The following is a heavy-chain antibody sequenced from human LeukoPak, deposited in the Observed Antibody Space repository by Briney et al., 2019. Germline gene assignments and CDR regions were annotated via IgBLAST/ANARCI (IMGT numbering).Heavy chain of an antibody. J-gene: IGHJ6*03. D-gene: IGHD3-3*01. CDR1: GFTFSSYS. Sequence: PGGSLRLSCAASGFTFSSYSMNWVRQAPGKGLEWVGRIKSKTDGGTTNYAAPVKGRFTISRDDSKNTLYLQMNSLKTEDTAVYYCTTNSEGYDFWSGYAPPLYMDVWGKGTTVTVSS. CDR2: IKSKTDGGTT. V-gene: IGHV3-15*01. CDR3: TTNSEGYDFWSGYAPPLYMDV.